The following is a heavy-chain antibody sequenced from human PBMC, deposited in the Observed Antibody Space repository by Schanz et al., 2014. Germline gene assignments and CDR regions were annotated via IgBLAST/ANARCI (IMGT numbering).Heavy chain of an antibody. V-gene: IGHV3-30*18. CDR2: ISSDGSKK. CDR3: AKELHTNSGNYYADYFDS. J-gene: IGHJ4*02. CDR1: GFNFANHA. Sequence: QVQLVESGGGVVQPERSLRLSCAASGFNFANHAIHWVRQGQGNGLQWVAVISSDGSKKLYADSVKARFTISRDNSKNSVSRQMDSLRPEDAAVYFCAKELHTNSGNYYADYFDSWGPGALVTVSS. D-gene: IGHD3-10*01.